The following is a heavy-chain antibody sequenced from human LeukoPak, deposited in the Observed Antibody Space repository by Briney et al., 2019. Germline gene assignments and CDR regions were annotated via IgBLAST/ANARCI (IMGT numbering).Heavy chain of an antibody. CDR1: GFTFSDYG. CDR3: AKDPVYYDFWSGDYFDY. V-gene: IGHV3-30*02. J-gene: IGHJ4*02. Sequence: PGGSLRLSCAVSGFTFSDYGMHWVRQAPGKGLEWVAFIRYDGSNKYYADSVKGRFTISRDNSKNTLYLQMNSLRAEDTAVYYCAKDPVYYDFWSGDYFDYWGQGTLVTVSS. CDR2: IRYDGSNK. D-gene: IGHD3-3*01.